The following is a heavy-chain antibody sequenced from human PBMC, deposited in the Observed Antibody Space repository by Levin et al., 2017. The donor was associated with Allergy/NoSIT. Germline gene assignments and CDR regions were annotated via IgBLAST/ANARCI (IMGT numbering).Heavy chain of an antibody. V-gene: IGHV3-30*04. Sequence: GGSLRLSCAASGFTFSTYAMHWVRQAPGKGLEWVAVISYDGSNKYHADSVKGRFTISRDNSKNTLYLQMNSLRVEDTAVYYCASCIAAAVTDICAFWGQGTLVTVSS. CDR3: ASCIAAAVTDICAF. CDR2: ISYDGSNK. CDR1: GFTFSTYA. D-gene: IGHD6-13*01. J-gene: IGHJ4*02.